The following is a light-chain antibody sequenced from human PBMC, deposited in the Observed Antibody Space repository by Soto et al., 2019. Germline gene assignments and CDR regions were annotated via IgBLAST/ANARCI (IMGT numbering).Light chain of an antibody. J-gene: IGLJ1*01. CDR2: DVS. CDR1: SSDVGGYNY. CDR3: SSYTRSSTYV. Sequence: QSVLTQPASVSGSPGQSITISCTGTSSDVGGYNYVSWYQQHPGKAPKLMIYDVSNRPSGVSNRFSGSKSGNTASLTISGLQAEDKADYYCSSYTRSSTYVFGTGTKVTVL. V-gene: IGLV2-14*01.